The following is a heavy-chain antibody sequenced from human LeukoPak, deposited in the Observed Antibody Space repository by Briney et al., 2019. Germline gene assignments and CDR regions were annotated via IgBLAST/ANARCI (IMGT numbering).Heavy chain of an antibody. Sequence: GESLKISCKGSGYSFTSYWIGWVRQMPGKDLEWMGIIYPGDSDTRYSPSFQGQVTISVDKSISTAYLQWSSLKASDTALYYCAGFIAAAGYDAFDMWGQGTMVTVSS. D-gene: IGHD6-13*01. CDR1: GYSFTSYW. CDR2: IYPGDSDT. J-gene: IGHJ3*02. CDR3: AGFIAAAGYDAFDM. V-gene: IGHV5-51*01.